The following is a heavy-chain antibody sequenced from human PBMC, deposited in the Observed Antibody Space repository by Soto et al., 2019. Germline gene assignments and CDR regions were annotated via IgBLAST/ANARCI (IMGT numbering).Heavy chain of an antibody. V-gene: IGHV1-2*04. CDR3: ASDGGGGIDY. J-gene: IGHJ4*02. D-gene: IGHD1-26*01. Sequence: QVPLVQSGAEVKKPGASVKVSCKASGYTFTAYYMHWVRQAPGQGLEWMGWINPNSGGTNYARKFQGWVTMTRNTPIVTAYMGLSRLRSDYTAVYDGASDGGGGIDYWGQGPLVTVSA. CDR2: INPNSGGT. CDR1: GYTFTAYY.